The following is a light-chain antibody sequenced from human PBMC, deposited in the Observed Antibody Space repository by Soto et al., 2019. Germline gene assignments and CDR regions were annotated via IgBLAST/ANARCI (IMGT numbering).Light chain of an antibody. V-gene: IGLV2-23*01. CDR3: CSYAGSSPYV. CDR1: SSVVGSYNL. Sequence: QSVLTQPASGSGSPGQSITISCTGTSSVVGSYNLVSWYQQHPGKAPKLMIYEGSKRPSGVSNRFSGSKSGNTASLTISGLQAEDEAAYYCCSYAGSSPYVFGTGTKVTVL. CDR2: EGS. J-gene: IGLJ1*01.